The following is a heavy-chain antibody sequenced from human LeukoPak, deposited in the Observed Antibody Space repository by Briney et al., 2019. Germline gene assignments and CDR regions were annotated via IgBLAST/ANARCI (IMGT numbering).Heavy chain of an antibody. J-gene: IGHJ4*02. V-gene: IGHV3-23*01. CDR3: ALQTYYYDSSGYYPNDY. CDR1: GFTFSSYA. Sequence: GGSLRLSCAASGFTFSSYAMSWVRQAPGKGLEWVSAISGSGGSTYYADSVKGRFTISRDNAKNSLYLQMNSLRAEDTAVYYCALQTYYYDSSGYYPNDYWGQGTLVTVSS. CDR2: ISGSGGST. D-gene: IGHD3-22*01.